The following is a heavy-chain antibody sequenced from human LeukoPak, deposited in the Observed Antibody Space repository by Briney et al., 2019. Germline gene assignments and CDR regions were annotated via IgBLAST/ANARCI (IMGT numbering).Heavy chain of an antibody. CDR3: ARDRGGSYYDSSGSVTNI. CDR1: GGSISSYY. CDR2: IYYSGST. V-gene: IGHV4-59*01. J-gene: IGHJ3*02. Sequence: PSETLSLTCTVSGGSISSYYWSWIRQPPGKGLEWIGYIYYSGSTNYNPSLKSRVTISADTSKNQVSLKLSSVTAADTAIYYCARDRGGSYYDSSGSVTNIWGQGTMVTVSS. D-gene: IGHD3-22*01.